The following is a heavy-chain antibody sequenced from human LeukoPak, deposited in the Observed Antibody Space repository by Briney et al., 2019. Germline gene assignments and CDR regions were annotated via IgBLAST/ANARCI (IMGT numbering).Heavy chain of an antibody. J-gene: IGHJ4*02. CDR1: GGSISSYY. V-gene: IGHV4-59*01. D-gene: IGHD1-26*01. CDR2: IYYSGST. Sequence: SETLSLTCTVSGGSISSYYWSWIRQPPGKRLEWIGYIYYSGSTNYNPSLKSRVTISVDTSKNQFSLKLSSVTAADTAVYYCARGRVGATLYFDYWGQGTLVTVSS. CDR3: ARGRVGATLYFDY.